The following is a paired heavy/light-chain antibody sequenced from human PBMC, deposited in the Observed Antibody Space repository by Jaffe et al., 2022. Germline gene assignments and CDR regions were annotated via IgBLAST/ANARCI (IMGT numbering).Heavy chain of an antibody. J-gene: IGHJ6*03. CDR2: IKSKTDGGTT. V-gene: IGHV3-15*01. CDR3: TTVKTRDYDFWSGYYTRMYYYYYYYMDV. D-gene: IGHD3-3*01. Sequence: EVQLVESGGGLVKPGGSLRLSCAASGFTFSNAWMSWVRQAPGKGLEWVGRIKSKTDGGTTDYAAPVKGRFTISRDDSKNTLYLQMNSLKTEDTAVYYCTTVKTRDYDFWSGYYTRMYYYYYYYMDVWGKGTTVTVSS. CDR1: GFTFSNAW.
Light chain of an antibody. V-gene: IGKV1-33*01. Sequence: DIQMTQSPSSLSASVGDRVTITCQASQDISNYLNWYQQKPGKAPKLLIYDASNLETGVPSRFSGSGSGTDFTFTISSLQPEDIATYYCQQYDNLAFTFGPGTKVDIK. CDR1: QDISNY. J-gene: IGKJ3*01. CDR2: DAS. CDR3: QQYDNLAFT.